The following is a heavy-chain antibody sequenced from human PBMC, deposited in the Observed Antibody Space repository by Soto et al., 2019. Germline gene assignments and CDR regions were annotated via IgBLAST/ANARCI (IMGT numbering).Heavy chain of an antibody. CDR3: ARREIQGPIDY. J-gene: IGHJ4*02. Sequence: QVQLQESGPGLVKPSDTLSLTCAVSGYSISSSNWWGWIRQPPGKGLEWIGYIYYSGTTYYNPSLKSRVTMSVDTAKNQCSLKLTSVTAVETAVYYCARREIQGPIDYWGQGTLVTVSS. D-gene: IGHD1-26*01. CDR2: IYYSGTT. V-gene: IGHV4-28*01. CDR1: GYSISSSNW.